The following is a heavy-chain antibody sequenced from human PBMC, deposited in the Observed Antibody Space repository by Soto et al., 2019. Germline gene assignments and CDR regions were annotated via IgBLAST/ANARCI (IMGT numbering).Heavy chain of an antibody. Sequence: PGESLKISCKGSGYSFTSYWIGWVRQMPGKGLEWMGIIYPGDSDTRYSPSFQGQVTISADKSISTAYLQWSSLKASDTAMYYCARQDYYDSSGYYYGVGWFDPWGQGTLVTVSS. V-gene: IGHV5-51*01. CDR2: IYPGDSDT. J-gene: IGHJ5*02. CDR1: GYSFTSYW. CDR3: ARQDYYDSSGYYYGVGWFDP. D-gene: IGHD3-22*01.